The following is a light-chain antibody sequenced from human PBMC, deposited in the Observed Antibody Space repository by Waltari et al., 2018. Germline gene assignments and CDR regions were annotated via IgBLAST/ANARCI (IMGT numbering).Light chain of an antibody. J-gene: IGKJ2*01. CDR2: WAS. CDR3: QQCYNFPYT. CDR1: QSVLSSSNNKNY. V-gene: IGKV4-1*01. Sequence: DIVMTQSPDSLAVSLGERANINSQSSQSVLSSSNNKNYLGWYQQKPGLPPKLLVSWASTRESGVPDRFSGSGSGTDFTLTISSLQAEDVAVYYCQQCYNFPYTFGQGTKLEIK.